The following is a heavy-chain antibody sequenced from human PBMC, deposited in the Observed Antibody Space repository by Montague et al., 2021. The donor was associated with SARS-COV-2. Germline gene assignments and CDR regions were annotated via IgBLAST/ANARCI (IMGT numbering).Heavy chain of an antibody. CDR3: ARDIRIELWQTNGYFGL. CDR1: GGSISGHY. J-gene: IGHJ2*01. D-gene: IGHD3-16*01. Sequence: SETLSLTCSVSGGSISGHYWSWIRQPPGKGLEWIGNFDHSGDTKYNPSLKSRATISVDTSKNQFALRLHSVTAADTAVYYCARDIRIELWQTNGYFGLWGRGTLVTVSS. CDR2: FDHSGDT. V-gene: IGHV4-59*11.